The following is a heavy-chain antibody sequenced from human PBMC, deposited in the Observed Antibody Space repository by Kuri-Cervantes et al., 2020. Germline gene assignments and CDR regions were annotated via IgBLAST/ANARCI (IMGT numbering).Heavy chain of an antibody. CDR1: GYTFTGYY. D-gene: IGHD6-19*01. J-gene: IGHJ6*03. CDR2: INPNSGGT. V-gene: IGHV1-2*02. CDR3: ARGLVGSGWWDYYYYMDI. Sequence: ASVKVSCKASGYTFTGYYIHWVRQAPGQGLEWMGWINPNSGGTNYAQKLQGRVTMTTDTSTSTAYMELRSLRSDDTAVYYCARGLVGSGWWDYYYYMDIWGQGTVVTVSS.